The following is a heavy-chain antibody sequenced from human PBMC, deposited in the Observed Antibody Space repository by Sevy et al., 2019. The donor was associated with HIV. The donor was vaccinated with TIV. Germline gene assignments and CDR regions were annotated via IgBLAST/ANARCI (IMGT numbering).Heavy chain of an antibody. J-gene: IGHJ4*02. CDR3: ARGAPDTWAPFDY. Sequence: SETLSLTCTVSGGSISSYYWSWIRQPPGKGLEWIGYIYYSGSTNYNPSLKSRVTISVDTSKNQFSLKLSSVTAADTAVCYCARGAPDTWAPFDYWGQGTLVTVSS. D-gene: IGHD1-26*01. V-gene: IGHV4-59*01. CDR2: IYYSGST. CDR1: GGSISSYY.